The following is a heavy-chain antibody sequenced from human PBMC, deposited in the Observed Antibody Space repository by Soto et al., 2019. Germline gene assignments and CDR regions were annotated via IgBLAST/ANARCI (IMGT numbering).Heavy chain of an antibody. CDR1: GFTFSHYA. J-gene: IGHJ4*02. CDR3: AKNLRTAGTADPHFDY. V-gene: IGHV3-30*18. Sequence: PGGSLRLSCAASGFTFSHYAMHWVRQAPGKGLEWVAVISFDGSNKHYGDSVKGRFTISRDNSKNTLFLQMNSLRDEDAAVYYCAKNLRTAGTADPHFDYWGQGTLVTVSS. D-gene: IGHD6-13*01. CDR2: ISFDGSNK.